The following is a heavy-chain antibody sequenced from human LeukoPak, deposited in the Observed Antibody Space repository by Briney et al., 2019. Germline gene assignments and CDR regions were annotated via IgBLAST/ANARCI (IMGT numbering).Heavy chain of an antibody. J-gene: IGHJ6*02. V-gene: IGHV3-30-3*01. D-gene: IGHD4-23*01. CDR1: GFTFSSYA. CDR3: AKDLAVVTPWAYYYGMDV. CDR2: ISYDGSNK. Sequence: QSGGSLRLSCAASGFTFSSYAMHWVRQAPGKGLEWVAVISYDGSNKYYADSVKGRFTISRDNSKNTLYLQMNSLRAEDTAVYYCAKDLAVVTPWAYYYGMDVWGQGTTVTVSS.